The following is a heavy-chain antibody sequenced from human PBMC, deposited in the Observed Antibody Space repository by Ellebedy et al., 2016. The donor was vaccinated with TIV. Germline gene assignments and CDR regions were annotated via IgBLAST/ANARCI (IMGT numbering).Heavy chain of an antibody. CDR3: ARDKPYSSGYYSGFDAFDI. D-gene: IGHD3-22*01. V-gene: IGHV4-59*01. CDR1: GGSISGYY. Sequence: SETLSLTCTVSGGSISGYYWSWVRRPPGKGLEWIGYIYYSGSTNYNPSLKSRVTISVDTSKNQFSLKLSSVTAADTAVYYCARDKPYSSGYYSGFDAFDIWGQGTMVTVSS. J-gene: IGHJ3*02. CDR2: IYYSGST.